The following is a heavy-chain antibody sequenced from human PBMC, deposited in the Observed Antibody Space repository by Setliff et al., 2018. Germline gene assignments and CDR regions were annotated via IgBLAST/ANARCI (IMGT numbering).Heavy chain of an antibody. CDR2: IIPILGIA. D-gene: IGHD7-27*01. CDR1: GYTFSSYA. CDR3: ARRGLPAYLTGAYYYYMDV. J-gene: IGHJ6*03. Sequence: SVKVSCKASGYTFSSYAISWVRQAPGQGLEWMGGIIPILGIANYAQKFQGRVTITADESTSTAYMELSSLRSEDTAVYYCARRGLPAYLTGAYYYYMDVWGKGTTVTVSS. V-gene: IGHV1-69*10.